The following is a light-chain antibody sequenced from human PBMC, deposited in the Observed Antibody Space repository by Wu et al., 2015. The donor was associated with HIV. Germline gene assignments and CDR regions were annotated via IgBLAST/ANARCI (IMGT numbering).Light chain of an antibody. V-gene: IGKV3-15*01. CDR3: QQYNIWPPLT. J-gene: IGKJ4*01. Sequence: IVLTQSPGTLSLSPGERATLSCRASQSVSSNLAWYQQKPGQAPRLLIYGASTRATGIPAKFSGSGSGTEFTLTISSVQSEDFATYFCQQYNIWPPLTFGGGTKVEI. CDR1: QSVSSN. CDR2: GAS.